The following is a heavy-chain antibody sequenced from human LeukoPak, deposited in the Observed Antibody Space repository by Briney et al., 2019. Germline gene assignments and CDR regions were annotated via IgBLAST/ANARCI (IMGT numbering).Heavy chain of an antibody. D-gene: IGHD6-13*01. CDR2: INQHGSDK. CDR3: AREDRQSIAAAGPFDY. CDR1: GFTFTNYW. J-gene: IGHJ4*02. Sequence: GGSLRLSCAASGFTFTNYWMTWVRQAPGKGLEWVANINQHGSDKYYVDSVKGRFTISRDNAKRSVYLQMSRLRADDTALYYCAREDRQSIAAAGPFDYWGQGILVTVSS. V-gene: IGHV3-7*01.